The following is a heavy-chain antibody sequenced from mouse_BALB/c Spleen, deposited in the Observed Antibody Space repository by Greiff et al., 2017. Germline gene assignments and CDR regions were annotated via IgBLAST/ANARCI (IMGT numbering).Heavy chain of an antibody. Sequence: VQLKESGPELVKPGASVKVSCKASGYAFTSYNMYWVKQSHGKSLEWIGYIDPYNGGTSYNQKFKGKATLTVDKSSSTAYMHLNSLTSEDSAVYYCAREGITTVEVDYWGQGTSVTVSS. CDR1: GYAFTSYN. D-gene: IGHD1-1*01. CDR2: IDPYNGGT. J-gene: IGHJ4*01. CDR3: AREGITTVEVDY. V-gene: IGHV1S135*01.